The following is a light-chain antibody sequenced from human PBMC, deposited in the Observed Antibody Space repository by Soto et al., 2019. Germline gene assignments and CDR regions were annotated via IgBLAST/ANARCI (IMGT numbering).Light chain of an antibody. Sequence: DIQLSQSPSFLSASVGDRVTITCRASQVISNYLAWYQRKPGKAPKLPISTASILQSGVPSRFSGSGSGTEFTLTISSLQPEDFATYYCQQLTSYPITFGQGTRLEIK. CDR3: QQLTSYPIT. CDR2: TAS. J-gene: IGKJ5*01. V-gene: IGKV1-9*01. CDR1: QVISNY.